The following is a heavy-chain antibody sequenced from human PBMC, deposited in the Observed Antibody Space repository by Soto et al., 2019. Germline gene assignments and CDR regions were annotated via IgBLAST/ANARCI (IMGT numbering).Heavy chain of an antibody. V-gene: IGHV1-18*01. CDR2: ISAYNGNT. Sequence: QVQLVQSGAEVKKPGASVKVSCKASGYTFTSYGISWVRQAPGQGLEWMGWISAYNGNTNSAQKLQGRVTMTTDTSPSTAHIQRRRLRSDDTAVYYWARAWVYSYGFDPWGQGTLVTVSA. D-gene: IGHD5-18*01. CDR1: GYTFTSYG. J-gene: IGHJ5*02. CDR3: ARAWVYSYGFDP.